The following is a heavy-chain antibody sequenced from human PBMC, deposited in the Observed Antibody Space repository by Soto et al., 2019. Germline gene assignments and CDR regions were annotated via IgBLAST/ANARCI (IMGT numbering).Heavy chain of an antibody. Sequence: PGGSLRLSCAASGFTFSSYAMSWVRQAPGKGLEWVSAISGSGGSTYYADSVKGRFTISRDNSKNTLYLQMNSLRAEDTAVYYCAKGHAYCSGGSCYGGDCDYWGQGTLVTVSS. V-gene: IGHV3-23*01. CDR2: ISGSGGST. CDR3: AKGHAYCSGGSCYGGDCDY. J-gene: IGHJ4*02. CDR1: GFTFSSYA. D-gene: IGHD2-15*01.